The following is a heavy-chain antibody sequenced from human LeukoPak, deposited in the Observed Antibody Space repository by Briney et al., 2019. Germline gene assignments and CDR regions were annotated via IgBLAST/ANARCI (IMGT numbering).Heavy chain of an antibody. CDR3: AKWDDYDFWSGLDY. Sequence: GGSLRLSCAASGFTFSSYAMSWVRQAPGKGLEWVSAISGSGGSTYYADSVKGRFTISRDNSKNTLYLQMSSLRAEDTAVYYCAKWDDYDFWSGLDYWGQGTLVTVSS. CDR2: ISGSGGST. CDR1: GFTFSSYA. V-gene: IGHV3-23*01. J-gene: IGHJ4*02. D-gene: IGHD3-3*01.